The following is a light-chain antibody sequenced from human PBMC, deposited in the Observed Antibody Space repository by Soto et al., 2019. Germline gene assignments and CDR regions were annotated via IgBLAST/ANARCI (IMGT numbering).Light chain of an antibody. V-gene: IGKV3-20*01. J-gene: IGKJ2*01. CDR1: QSVSTGS. CDR3: QQYGSSPKYT. Sequence: EIVLTQSPGTLSLSPGERATLSCRASQSVSTGSLAWYQKKPGQPPGLLIYGASSRATGIPDRFSGSGSGTDFTLTISRLEPEDFAVYYCQQYGSSPKYTFGQGTKLEIK. CDR2: GAS.